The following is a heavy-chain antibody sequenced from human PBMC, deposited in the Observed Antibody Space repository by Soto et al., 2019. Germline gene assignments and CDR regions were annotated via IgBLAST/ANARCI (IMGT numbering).Heavy chain of an antibody. D-gene: IGHD2-15*01. CDR1: GFTFSSYA. J-gene: IGHJ4*02. Sequence: VSLRLSCAASGFTFSSYAMGWVRQGPGKGLEWVAGVSIGGSTHYADSVRGRFTISRDNSKNTLSLQMNSLTAEETAVYFCAKRRGAGGQFDYWGQGALVTVSS. V-gene: IGHV3-23*01. CDR2: VSIGGST. CDR3: AKRRGAGGQFDY.